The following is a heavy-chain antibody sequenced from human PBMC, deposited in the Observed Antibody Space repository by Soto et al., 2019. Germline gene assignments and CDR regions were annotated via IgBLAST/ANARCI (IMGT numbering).Heavy chain of an antibody. CDR3: ARGRVVVPAAVMFNCLDP. D-gene: IGHD2-2*01. CDR2: ICHGGST. J-gene: IGHJ5*02. CDR1: GAPITWGDYS. V-gene: IGHV4-30-2*01. Sequence: SETLSLTCALSGAPITWGDYSWNWIRQPPGKGLEWIGYICHGGSTHYNPSLRSRVTISVDRSRTQFSLKMSSVTAADTAVYYCARGRVVVPAAVMFNCLDPWGQGALVTVSS.